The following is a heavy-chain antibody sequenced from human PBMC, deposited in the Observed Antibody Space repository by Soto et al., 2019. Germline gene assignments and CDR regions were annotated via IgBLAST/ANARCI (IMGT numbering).Heavy chain of an antibody. CDR3: ARPSIAVAGTHFDY. CDR1: GGSISSSSYY. V-gene: IGHV4-39*01. J-gene: IGHJ4*02. D-gene: IGHD6-19*01. Sequence: SETLSLTCTVSGGSISSSSYYWGWIRQPPGKGLEWIGSIYYSGSTYYNPSLKSRVTISVDTSKNQFSLKLSSVTAADTAVYYCARPSIAVAGTHFDYWGQGTLVTVS. CDR2: IYYSGST.